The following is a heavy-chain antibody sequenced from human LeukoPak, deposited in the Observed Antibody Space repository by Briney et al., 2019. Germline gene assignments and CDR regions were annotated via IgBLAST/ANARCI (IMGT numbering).Heavy chain of an antibody. D-gene: IGHD6-13*01. CDR1: GFTFSNYA. J-gene: IGHJ4*02. V-gene: IGHV3-30*18. CDR3: AKDYIPYSSSWYSTDY. CDR2: ISYDGSNK. Sequence: AGGSLRLSCAASGFTFSNYAMHWVRQAPGKGLEWVAVISYDGSNKYYADSVKGRFTISRDNSKNTLYLQMNSLRAEDTAVYYCAKDYIPYSSSWYSTDYWGQGTLVTVSS.